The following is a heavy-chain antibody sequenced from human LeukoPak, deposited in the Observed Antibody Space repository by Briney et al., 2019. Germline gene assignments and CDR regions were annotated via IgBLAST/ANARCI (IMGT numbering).Heavy chain of an antibody. J-gene: IGHJ4*02. D-gene: IGHD2-2*01. CDR2: INPNSGGT. CDR1: GYTFTGYY. CDR3: ARLRLRYCSSTSCLNFDY. V-gene: IGHV1-2*02. Sequence: ASVKVSCKASGYTFTGYYMHWVRQAAGQGLEWMGWINPNSGGTNYAQKFQGRVTMTRDTSISTAYMELSRLRSDDTAVYYCARLRLRYCSSTSCLNFDYWGQGTLVTVSS.